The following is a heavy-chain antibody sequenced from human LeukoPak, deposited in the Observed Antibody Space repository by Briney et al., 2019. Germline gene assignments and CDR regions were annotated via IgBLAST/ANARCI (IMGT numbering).Heavy chain of an antibody. CDR3: ARVPQGTGYYHDAFDI. Sequence: SETLSLTCTVSGGSISSYYWSWIRQPPGKGLEWIGYIYYSGSTNYNPSLKSRVTISVDTSKNQFSLKLSSVTAADTAVYYCARVPQGTGYYHDAFDIWGQGTMVTVSS. CDR1: GGSISSYY. CDR2: IYYSGST. D-gene: IGHD3/OR15-3a*01. V-gene: IGHV4-59*01. J-gene: IGHJ3*02.